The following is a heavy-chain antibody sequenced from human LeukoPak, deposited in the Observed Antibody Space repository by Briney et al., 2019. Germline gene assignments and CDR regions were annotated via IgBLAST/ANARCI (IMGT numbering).Heavy chain of an antibody. D-gene: IGHD3-10*01. CDR3: ARDSPSVYYRLGAFDI. Sequence: GGSLRLSCAASGFTFSSYEMNWVRQAPGKGLEWVSYVSFSSTTIYYADSVKGRFTISRDNAKNSLYLQMDSLRAEDTAMYYCARDSPSVYYRLGAFDIWGQGTMVTVSS. J-gene: IGHJ3*02. V-gene: IGHV3-48*01. CDR1: GFTFSSYE. CDR2: VSFSSTTI.